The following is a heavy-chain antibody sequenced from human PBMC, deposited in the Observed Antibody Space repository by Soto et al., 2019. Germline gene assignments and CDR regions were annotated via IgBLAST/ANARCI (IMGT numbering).Heavy chain of an antibody. Sequence: SETLSLTCTVSGVSVSSGDHYWSWLRQPPGKGLESIVYIQYGASTYYNPSLTSRTTISVDTSKNQFSLILRSVTAADTAVYYCARGRGYGYGIDYWGQGTLVTVSS. D-gene: IGHD5-18*01. CDR2: IQYGAST. CDR1: GVSVSSGDHY. J-gene: IGHJ4*02. CDR3: ARGRGYGYGIDY. V-gene: IGHV4-30-4*01.